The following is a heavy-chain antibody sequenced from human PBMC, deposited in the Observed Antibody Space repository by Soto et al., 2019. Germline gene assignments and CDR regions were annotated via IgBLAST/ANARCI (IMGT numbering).Heavy chain of an antibody. CDR1: GYTFTRNA. V-gene: IGHV1-3*01. D-gene: IGHD3-9*01. J-gene: IGHJ4*02. CDR2: VDAGNGNT. CDR3: ARSDTDYSRFDY. Sequence: QVQLGQSGAEVKKPGASVKVSCKASGYTFTRNAIHWVRQAPGQRLESIGKVDAGNGNTKYSQKFQGRVTITRDTSASTAYMEVNTLGSEDTSIYYCARSDTDYSRFDYWGQGTLVTVSS.